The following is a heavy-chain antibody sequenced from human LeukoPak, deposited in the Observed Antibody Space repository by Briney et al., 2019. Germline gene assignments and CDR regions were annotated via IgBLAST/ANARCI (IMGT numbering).Heavy chain of an antibody. Sequence: GGSLRLSCAASGFTFSSYSMNWVRQAPGKGLEWVSYISSSSSTIYYADSVKGRFTISRDNAKNTLYLQMNSLRAEDTAVYYCARVGGHGGFDYWGQGTLVTVSS. CDR3: ARVGGHGGFDY. D-gene: IGHD3-16*01. V-gene: IGHV3-48*04. CDR2: ISSSSSTI. J-gene: IGHJ4*02. CDR1: GFTFSSYS.